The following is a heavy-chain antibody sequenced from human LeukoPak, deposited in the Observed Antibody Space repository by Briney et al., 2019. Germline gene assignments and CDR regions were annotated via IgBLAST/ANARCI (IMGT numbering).Heavy chain of an antibody. J-gene: IGHJ3*02. Sequence: KAGGSLRLSCAASGFSFRSYTMNWVRQAPGKGLEWVSTIGSTSSPKYYADAVKGRFTISRDNAKNSLYLQMNSLRAEDTGVYYCARDYDAVTGIGGFDIWGQGTMVTVSS. CDR1: GFSFRSYT. CDR3: ARDYDAVTGIGGFDI. CDR2: IGSTSSPK. V-gene: IGHV3-21*01. D-gene: IGHD6-19*01.